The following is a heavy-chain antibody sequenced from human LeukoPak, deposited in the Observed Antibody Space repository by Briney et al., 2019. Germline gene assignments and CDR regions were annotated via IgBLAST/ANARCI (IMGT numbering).Heavy chain of an antibody. CDR2: INSDGTST. J-gene: IGHJ4*02. Sequence: GGSLRLSCAASRFTFSFYWMDWVRQAPGKGLVWVSRINSDGTSTTYADFVKGRLTISRDNAKNTLYLQMSSLRAEDTAVYYCARDPADFWSGYYPGYWGQGTLVTVSS. CDR3: ARDPADFWSGYYPGY. D-gene: IGHD3-3*01. V-gene: IGHV3-74*01. CDR1: RFTFSFYW.